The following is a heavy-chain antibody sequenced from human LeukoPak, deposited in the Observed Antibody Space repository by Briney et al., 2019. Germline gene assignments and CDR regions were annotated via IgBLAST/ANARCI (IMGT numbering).Heavy chain of an antibody. D-gene: IGHD3-10*01. Sequence: GSLRLSCLTSGFTFSTNAMSWVRQPPGKGLEWIGEINHSGSTNYNPSLKRRVTISVHTSKNQFSLKLSSVTAADTAGYYCARERYYGSGGRGPSNPGGKGNLVPVSS. CDR1: GFTFSTNA. V-gene: IGHV4-34*01. J-gene: IGHJ5*02. CDR2: INHSGST. CDR3: ARERYYGSGGRGPSNP.